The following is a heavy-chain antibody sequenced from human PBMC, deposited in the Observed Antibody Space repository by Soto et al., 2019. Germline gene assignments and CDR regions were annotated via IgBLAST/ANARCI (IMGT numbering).Heavy chain of an antibody. J-gene: IGHJ4*02. Sequence: QLQLQESGPGLVKPSETLSLTCTVSGGSISSSSYYWGWIRQPPGKGLEWIGSIYYSGSTYYNPSLKSRVPISVHTSKNTFTPKLSPLTPTNTAGSYFAGHQGAPRKVPPPFDYWGQGTLVTVSS. V-gene: IGHV4-39*01. CDR1: GGSISSSSYY. CDR2: IYYSGST. CDR3: AGHQGAPRKVPPPFDY. D-gene: IGHD3-16*01.